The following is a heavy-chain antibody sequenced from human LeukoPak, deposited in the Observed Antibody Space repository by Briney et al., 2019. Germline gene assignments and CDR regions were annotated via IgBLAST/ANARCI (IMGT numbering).Heavy chain of an antibody. V-gene: IGHV3-7*03. J-gene: IGHJ3*02. D-gene: IGHD3-10*01. Sequence: GGSLRLSCADSGFTFSSYWMSWVRQAPGNGLEWVANIKQDGSEKYDVDSVKGRFTISGDNAKNSLYLQMNSLRAEDTAVYYCARDLLGYGSGSYNAFDIWGQGTMVTVSS. CDR2: IKQDGSEK. CDR3: ARDLLGYGSGSYNAFDI. CDR1: GFTFSSYW.